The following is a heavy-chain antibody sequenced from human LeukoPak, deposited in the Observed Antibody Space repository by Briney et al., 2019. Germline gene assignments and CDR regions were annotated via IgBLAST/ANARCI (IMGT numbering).Heavy chain of an antibody. CDR3: ARGPIRYFDWLLLSSGYYYYYYMDV. V-gene: IGHV1-46*01. CDR1: GYTFTSYY. CDR2: INPSGGST. D-gene: IGHD3-9*01. J-gene: IGHJ6*03. Sequence: ASVKVSCKASGYTFTSYYMHWVRQAPGQGLEWMGIINPSGGSTSYAQKFQGRVTITRNTSISTAYMELSSLRSEDTAVYYCARGPIRYFDWLLLSSGYYYYYYMDVWGKGTTVTVSS.